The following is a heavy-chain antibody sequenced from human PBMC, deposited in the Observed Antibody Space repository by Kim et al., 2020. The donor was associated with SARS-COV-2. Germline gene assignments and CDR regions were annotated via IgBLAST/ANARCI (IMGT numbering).Heavy chain of an antibody. V-gene: IGHV3-23*01. CDR1: GFTFSSYA. CDR2: ISGSGGST. CDR3: AIRPLYSSGWYGVRDY. D-gene: IGHD6-19*01. Sequence: GGSLRLSCAASGFTFSSYAMSWVRQAPGKGLEWVSAISGSGGSTYYADSVKGWFTISRDNSKNTLYLQMNSLRAEDTAVYYCAIRPLYSSGWYGVRDYWGQGTLVTVSS. J-gene: IGHJ4*02.